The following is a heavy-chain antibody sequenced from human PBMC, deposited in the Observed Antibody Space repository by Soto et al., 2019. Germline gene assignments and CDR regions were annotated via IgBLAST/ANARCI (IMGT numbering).Heavy chain of an antibody. J-gene: IGHJ6*02. Sequence: ASVKVSCKASGYTFTSYGISWVRQAPGQGVEWMGWISAYNGNTNYAQKLQGRVTMTTDTSTSTAYMELRSLRSDDTAVYYCASTNSSSWYEDHYYYYYGMDVWGQGTTVTVSS. CDR2: ISAYNGNT. CDR1: GYTFTSYG. CDR3: ASTNSSSWYEDHYYYYYGMDV. V-gene: IGHV1-18*01. D-gene: IGHD6-13*01.